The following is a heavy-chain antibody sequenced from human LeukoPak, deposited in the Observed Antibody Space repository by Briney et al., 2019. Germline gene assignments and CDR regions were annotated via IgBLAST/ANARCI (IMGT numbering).Heavy chain of an antibody. CDR2: IYYSGST. D-gene: IGHD3-22*01. CDR3: ARAPYDSSGYYDY. J-gene: IGHJ4*02. CDR1: GGSISNYY. Sequence: SETLSLTCTDSGGSISNYYWSWIRQPPGKGLEWIGNIYYSGSTNYNPSLKSRVTISVDRSKNQFSLKLSSVTAADTAVYYCARAPYDSSGYYDYWGQGTLVTVSP. V-gene: IGHV4-59*12.